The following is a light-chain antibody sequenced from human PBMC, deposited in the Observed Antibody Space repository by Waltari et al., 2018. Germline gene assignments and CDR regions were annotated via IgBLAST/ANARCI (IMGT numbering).Light chain of an antibody. CDR3: QQRSNWPS. V-gene: IGKV3-11*01. Sequence: EIVLTQSPATLSLSPGERATLSCRASQSVSSYLAGYQQKPGQAPRLLIYDASNRATGIPARFSGSGSGTDVTLTISSLEPEDFAVYYCQQRSNWPSFGPGTKVDIK. CDR2: DAS. CDR1: QSVSSY. J-gene: IGKJ3*01.